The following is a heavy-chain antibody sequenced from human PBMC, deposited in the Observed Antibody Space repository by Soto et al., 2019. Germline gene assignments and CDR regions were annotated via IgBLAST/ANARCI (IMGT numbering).Heavy chain of an antibody. Sequence: SETLSLTCAVYGGSFSGYYWSWIRQPPGKGLEWIGEINHSGSTNYNPSLKSRVTISVDTSKNQLSLKLNSVTAADTAVYYCARDRNNWNYDYWGQGTLVTVSS. CDR1: GGSFSGYY. D-gene: IGHD1-7*01. V-gene: IGHV4-34*01. CDR3: ARDRNNWNYDY. CDR2: INHSGST. J-gene: IGHJ4*02.